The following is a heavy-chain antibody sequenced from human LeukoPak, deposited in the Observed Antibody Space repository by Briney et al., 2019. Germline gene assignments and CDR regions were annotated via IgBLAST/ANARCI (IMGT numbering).Heavy chain of an antibody. CDR1: GFTFSSYS. V-gene: IGHV3-21*01. J-gene: IGHJ4*02. CDR3: ARVDTYGNYFDY. D-gene: IGHD4-17*01. Sequence: GGSLRLSCAASGFTFSSYSMNWVRQAPGKGLEWVSSISSSSSYIYYADSVKGRFTISRDNAKNSLYLQMNSLRAEDTAVYYCARVDTYGNYFDYWGQGTLVTVSS. CDR2: ISSSSSYI.